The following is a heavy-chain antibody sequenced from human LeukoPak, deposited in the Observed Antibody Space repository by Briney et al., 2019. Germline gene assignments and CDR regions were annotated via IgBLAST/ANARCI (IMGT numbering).Heavy chain of an antibody. Sequence: GGSLRLSCAASGFTFSNAWMSWVRQAPGKGLEWVGRIKSKTDGGTTDYAAPVKGRFTISRDDSKNTLYLQMNSLKTEDTAVYYCTTLKSENYYGSGSYSNGDYWGQGTLVTVSS. CDR2: IKSKTDGGTT. CDR3: TTLKSENYYGSGSYSNGDY. J-gene: IGHJ4*02. V-gene: IGHV3-15*01. D-gene: IGHD3-10*01. CDR1: GFTFSNAW.